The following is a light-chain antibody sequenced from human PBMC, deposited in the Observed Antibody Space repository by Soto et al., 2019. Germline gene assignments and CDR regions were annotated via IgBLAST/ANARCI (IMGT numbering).Light chain of an antibody. Sequence: QSALTQPPSASGSPGQSVTISCTGTSSDVGGYNYVSWYQQHPGKAPKLMIYEVSKRPSGVPDRFSGSKSGNTASLTVSGLQAEDEADYYCSSYAGSNNSLYVFGTGTK. J-gene: IGLJ1*01. V-gene: IGLV2-8*01. CDR3: SSYAGSNNSLYV. CDR2: EVS. CDR1: SSDVGGYNY.